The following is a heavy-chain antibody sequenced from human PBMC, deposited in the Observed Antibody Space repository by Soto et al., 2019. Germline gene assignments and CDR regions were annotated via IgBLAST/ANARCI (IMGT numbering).Heavy chain of an antibody. CDR1: GYTFTSYG. CDR2: ISAYNGNT. V-gene: IGHV1-18*01. CDR3: ARDSLGYCSSTSCYDVGPTFDY. Sequence: ASVKVSCKASGYTFTSYGISWVRQAPGQGLEWMGWISAYNGNTNYAQKLQGRVTMTTDTSTSTAYMELRSLRSDDTAVYYCARDSLGYCSSTSCYDVGPTFDYWGQGTLVTVSS. J-gene: IGHJ4*02. D-gene: IGHD2-2*01.